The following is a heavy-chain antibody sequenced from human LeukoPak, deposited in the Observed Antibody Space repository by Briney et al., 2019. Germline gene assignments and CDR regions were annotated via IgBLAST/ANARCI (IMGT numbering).Heavy chain of an antibody. CDR1: GGSITTSSYY. D-gene: IGHD2-15*01. CDR3: ARDLGGCSGGSCPPGWFDP. J-gene: IGHJ5*02. CDR2: IYYSGST. Sequence: SETLSLTCTVSGGSITTSSYYWSWIRQHPGKGLEWIGYIYYSGSTYYNPSLKSRVTISVDTSKNQFSLKLSSVTAADTAVYYCARDLGGCSGGSCPPGWFDPWGQGTLVTVSS. V-gene: IGHV4-31*03.